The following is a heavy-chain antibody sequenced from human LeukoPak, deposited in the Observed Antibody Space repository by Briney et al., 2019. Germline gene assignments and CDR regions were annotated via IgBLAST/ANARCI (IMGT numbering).Heavy chain of an antibody. V-gene: IGHV1-2*02. CDR3: ARVGPLGTPHYYYYMDV. Sequence: ASVKVSCKASGYTFTGYYMHWVRQAPGQGLEWMGWINPNSGGTNYAQKFQGRVTMTRDTSISTAYMELSRLRSDDTAVYYCARVGPLGTPHYYYYMDVWGKGTTVTVSS. D-gene: IGHD2-15*01. J-gene: IGHJ6*03. CDR2: INPNSGGT. CDR1: GYTFTGYY.